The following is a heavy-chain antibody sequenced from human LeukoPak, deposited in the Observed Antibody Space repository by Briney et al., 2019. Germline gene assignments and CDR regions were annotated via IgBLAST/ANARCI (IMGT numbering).Heavy chain of an antibody. CDR3: ARAITIFGVVYYYGMDV. CDR2: ISAYSGNT. D-gene: IGHD3-3*01. CDR1: GYTFTSYG. J-gene: IGHJ6*02. Sequence: GASVKVSCTASGYTFTSYGISWVRQAPGQGLEWIGWISAYSGNTNYAQKLQGRVTMTTDTSTSTAYVELRSLRSDDTAIYYCARAITIFGVVYYYGMDVWGQGTTVTVSS. V-gene: IGHV1-18*01.